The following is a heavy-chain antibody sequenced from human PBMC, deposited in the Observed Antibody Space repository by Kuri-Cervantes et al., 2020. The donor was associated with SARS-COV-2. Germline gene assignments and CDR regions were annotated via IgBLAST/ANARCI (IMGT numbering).Heavy chain of an antibody. D-gene: IGHD5-18*01. V-gene: IGHV1-18*04. CDR1: GYTFTGSG. Sequence: GGSLRLSCKASGYTFTGSGISWVRQPPGQGLEWRGWNSAYNGNTNYAQKRQGRVTMTTETSTSTAYMELRSLRSDDTAVYYCARDRNPYSYGPLFDYWGQGTLVTVSS. CDR3: ARDRNPYSYGPLFDY. J-gene: IGHJ4*02. CDR2: NSAYNGNT.